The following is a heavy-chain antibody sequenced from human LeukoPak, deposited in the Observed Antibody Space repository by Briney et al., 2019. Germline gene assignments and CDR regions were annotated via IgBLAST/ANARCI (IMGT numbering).Heavy chain of an antibody. Sequence: GGSLRLSCAASGFTFSSYSMNWVRQAPGKGLEWVSYISSSSSTIYYADSVKGRFTISRDNAKNSLYLQMNSLRAEDTAVYYCARDLNGGKRDYWGQGTLVTVPS. J-gene: IGHJ4*02. CDR3: ARDLNGGKRDY. CDR1: GFTFSSYS. V-gene: IGHV3-48*04. CDR2: ISSSSSTI. D-gene: IGHD4-23*01.